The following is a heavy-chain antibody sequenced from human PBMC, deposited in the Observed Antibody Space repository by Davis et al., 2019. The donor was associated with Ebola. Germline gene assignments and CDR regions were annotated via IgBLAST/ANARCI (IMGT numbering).Heavy chain of an antibody. J-gene: IGHJ4*02. CDR1: GGSVSSGGYY. CDR3: ARGPTDHYYDSSGYYTRRRGFDY. V-gene: IGHV4-61*08. CDR2: IYYSGST. D-gene: IGHD3-22*01. Sequence: MPSETLSLTCTVSGGSVSSGGYYWSWIRQPPGKGLEWIGYIYYSGSTNYNPSLNSRVTISVDTSKNQFSLKLSSVTAADTAVYYCARGPTDHYYDSSGYYTRRRGFDYWGQGTLVTVSS.